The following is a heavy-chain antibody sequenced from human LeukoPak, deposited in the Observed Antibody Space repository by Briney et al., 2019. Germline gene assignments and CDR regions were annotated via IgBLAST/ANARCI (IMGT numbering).Heavy chain of an antibody. Sequence: GGSLRLSCAASGFTFSSSGMHWVRQAPGKGLEWVAVISYDGSNKYYADSVKGRFTISRDNSKNTLYLQMNSLRAGDTAVYYCAKDSYDRSGYYYYYFAYWGQGTQVTVSS. CDR1: GFTFSSSG. V-gene: IGHV3-30*18. CDR3: AKDSYDRSGYYYYYFAY. J-gene: IGHJ4*02. D-gene: IGHD3-22*01. CDR2: ISYDGSNK.